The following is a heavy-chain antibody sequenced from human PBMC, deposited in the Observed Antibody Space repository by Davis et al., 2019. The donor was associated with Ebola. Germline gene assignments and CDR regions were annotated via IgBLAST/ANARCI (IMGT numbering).Heavy chain of an antibody. CDR3: AKDMIVVVHSVSVDAFDI. V-gene: IGHV3-23*01. CDR2: ISGSGGST. J-gene: IGHJ3*02. Sequence: GESLKISCSASGFTFSSYAMHWVRQAPGKGLEWVSAISGSGGSTYYADSVKGRFTISRDNSKNTLYLQMNSLRAEDTAVYYCAKDMIVVVHSVSVDAFDIWGQGTMVTVSS. CDR1: GFTFSSYA. D-gene: IGHD3-22*01.